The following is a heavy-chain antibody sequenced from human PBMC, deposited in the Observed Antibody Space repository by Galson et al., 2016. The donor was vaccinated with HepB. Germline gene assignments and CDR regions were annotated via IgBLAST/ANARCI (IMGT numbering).Heavy chain of an antibody. CDR1: GYTFTRFH. CDR3: ARGGPRPYGENVRNYGLDV. V-gene: IGHV1-46*01. J-gene: IGHJ6*02. D-gene: IGHD4-17*01. CDR2: IYTSGGGT. Sequence: SVKVSCKASGYTFTRFHMQWVRQAPGQGLEWMGVIYTSGGGTNYTQKFQGRVTMTRDTSTSTVYMELSSLRSEDTAVYYCARGGPRPYGENVRNYGLDVWGQGTPVTVSS.